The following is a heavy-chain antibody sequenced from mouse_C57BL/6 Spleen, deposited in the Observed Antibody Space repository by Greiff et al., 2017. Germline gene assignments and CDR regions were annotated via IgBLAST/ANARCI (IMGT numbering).Heavy chain of an antibody. CDR1: GFTFSSYT. Sequence: EVMLVESGGGLVKPGGSLKLSCAASGFTFSSYTMSWVRQTPEKRLEWVATISGGGGNTYYPDSVKGRFTISRDNAKNTLYLQMSSLRSEDTALYYCARQDYSNPFAYWGQGTLVTVSA. J-gene: IGHJ3*01. D-gene: IGHD2-5*01. V-gene: IGHV5-9*01. CDR3: ARQDYSNPFAY. CDR2: ISGGGGNT.